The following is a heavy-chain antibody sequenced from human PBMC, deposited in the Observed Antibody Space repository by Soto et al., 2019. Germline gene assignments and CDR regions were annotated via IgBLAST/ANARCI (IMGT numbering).Heavy chain of an antibody. CDR3: ARRSSSLYFVY. D-gene: IGHD6-13*01. V-gene: IGHV3-23*01. CDR2: ISGSDGST. Sequence: EVQLLESGGGLVQPGGSLRLSCAASGFTFSSYAMNWVRQAPGKGLEWVAVISGSDGSTYYADSVKGRFSISRADSKNTLHLQLTRLLADDPAVYYCARRSSSLYFVYRGQGTLFSVS. J-gene: IGHJ4*02. CDR1: GFTFSSYA.